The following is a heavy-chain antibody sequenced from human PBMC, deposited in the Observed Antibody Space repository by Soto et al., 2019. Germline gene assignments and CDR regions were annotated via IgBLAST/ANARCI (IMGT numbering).Heavy chain of an antibody. CDR2: IYFRGNT. CDR1: GDSISRIDYY. CDR3: AREGGSYDSGGYLIRGAFDI. Sequence: SETLSLTCSVSGDSISRIDYYWTWIRQHPEKGLEWIGNIYFRGNTYYSPSLESRLTISVDTSKNQFSLKSTSVTAADTAVYYCAREGGSYDSGGYLIRGAFDIWGQGTMVTVSS. V-gene: IGHV4-31*03. J-gene: IGHJ3*02. D-gene: IGHD3-22*01.